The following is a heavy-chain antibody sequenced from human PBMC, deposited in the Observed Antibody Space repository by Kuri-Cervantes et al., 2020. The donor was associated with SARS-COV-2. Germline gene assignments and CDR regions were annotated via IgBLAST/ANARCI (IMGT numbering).Heavy chain of an antibody. V-gene: IGHV3-21*01. CDR1: GFTFSSYS. CDR3: ARDHGDYYFDY. J-gene: IGHJ4*02. D-gene: IGHD4-17*01. CDR2: ISSSSSYI. Sequence: GESLKISCAASGFTFSSYSMNWVRQAPGEGLEWVSSISSSSSYIYYADSVKGRFTISRDNAKNSLYLQMNSLRAEDTAVYYCARDHGDYYFDYWGQGTLVTVSS.